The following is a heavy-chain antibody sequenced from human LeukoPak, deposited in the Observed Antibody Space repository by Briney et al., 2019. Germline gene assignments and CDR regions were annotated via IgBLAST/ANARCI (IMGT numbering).Heavy chain of an antibody. J-gene: IGHJ3*02. CDR1: GLTVSSNY. CDR2: IYRGGPT. CDR3: ARDPASCSSTSCYGSDAFDI. D-gene: IGHD2-2*01. V-gene: IGHV3-66*01. Sequence: GGSLRLSCAASGLTVSSNYMSWVRQAPGKGLEWVSVIYRGGPTYYADSVKGRFTISRDNAKNSLYLQMNSLRAEDTAVYYCARDPASCSSTSCYGSDAFDIWGQGTMVTVSS.